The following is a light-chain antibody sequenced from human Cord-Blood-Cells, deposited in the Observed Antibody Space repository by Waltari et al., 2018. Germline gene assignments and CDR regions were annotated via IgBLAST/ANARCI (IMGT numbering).Light chain of an antibody. CDR2: DVS. CDR1: SSAVGGFNY. V-gene: IGLV2-14*01. CDR3: SSYTSSSTFVV. Sequence: QPALPQPPPVSGSPGQSITISCTGTSSAVGGFNYFSWYQQHPGKAPKLMIYDVSKRPSGVSNRFSGSKSGNTASLTISGLQAEDEADYYCSSYTSSSTFVVFGGGTKLTVL. J-gene: IGLJ2*01.